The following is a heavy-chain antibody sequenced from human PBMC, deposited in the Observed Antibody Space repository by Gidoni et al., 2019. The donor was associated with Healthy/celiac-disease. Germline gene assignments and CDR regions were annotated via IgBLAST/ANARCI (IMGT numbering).Heavy chain of an antibody. CDR3: ARDTGVQPAAIRVLYYFDY. V-gene: IGHV3-30-3*01. Sequence: QVQLVESGGGVVQPGRSLRLSCAASGLTFSSYAMPWVRQAPGKGLEWVAVISYDGSNKYYADSVKGRFTISRDNSKNTLYLQMNSLRAEDTAVYYCARDTGVQPAAIRVLYYFDYWGQGTLVTVSS. J-gene: IGHJ4*02. CDR2: ISYDGSNK. D-gene: IGHD2-2*01. CDR1: GLTFSSYA.